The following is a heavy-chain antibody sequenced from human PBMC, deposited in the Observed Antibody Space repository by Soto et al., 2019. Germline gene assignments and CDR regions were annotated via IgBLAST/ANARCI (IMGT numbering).Heavy chain of an antibody. CDR1: GFTFSSYW. Sequence: GSLRLSCAASGFTFSSYWMHWVRQAPGKGLVWVSRINSDGSSTSYADSVKGRFTISRDNAKNTLYLQMNSLRAEDTAVYYCARMGYSSGWSVGYGMDVWGQGTTVTVSS. CDR3: ARMGYSSGWSVGYGMDV. J-gene: IGHJ6*02. V-gene: IGHV3-74*01. CDR2: INSDGSST. D-gene: IGHD6-19*01.